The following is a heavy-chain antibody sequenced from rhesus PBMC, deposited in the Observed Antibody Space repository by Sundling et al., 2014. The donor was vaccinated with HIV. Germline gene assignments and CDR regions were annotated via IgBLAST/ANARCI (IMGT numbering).Heavy chain of an antibody. D-gene: IGHD2-39*02. CDR2: INGNSGST. Sequence: QVQLQESGPGLVKPSETLSLTCAVSGDSISESYRWSWIRQPPGKGLEWIGEINGNSGSTNYNPSLKSRVTISTDTSNNQFSLNLNSVTAADTAVYYCAIRRAVVSSGGFDVWGPGVFVTVSS. CDR1: GDSISESYR. V-gene: IGHV4-80*01. CDR3: AIRRAVVSSGGFDV. J-gene: IGHJ5-1*01.